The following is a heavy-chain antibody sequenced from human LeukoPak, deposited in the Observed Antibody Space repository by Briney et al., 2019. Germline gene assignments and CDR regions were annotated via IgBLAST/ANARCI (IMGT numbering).Heavy chain of an antibody. V-gene: IGHV4-59*08. Sequence: SKTLSLTCTVSGGSISSYSWSWIRQPPGKGLEWIGYIYYSGSTNYNPSLKSRVTISVDTSNNQFSLKLSSVTAPDKAVYYCARLSGYSSSWYYYYYGMDVWGQGTTVTVSS. CDR3: ARLSGYSSSWYYYYYGMDV. D-gene: IGHD6-13*01. J-gene: IGHJ6*02. CDR2: IYYSGST. CDR1: GGSISSYS.